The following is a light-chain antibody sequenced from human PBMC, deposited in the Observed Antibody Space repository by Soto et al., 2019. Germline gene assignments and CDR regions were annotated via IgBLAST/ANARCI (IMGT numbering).Light chain of an antibody. CDR1: QSVNSY. CDR3: QQRSNWPPVMYT. J-gene: IGKJ2*01. V-gene: IGKV3-11*01. Sequence: EIVLTQSPATLSLSPGERATLSCRASQSVNSYLAWYQQKPGQAPRLLIYDASNRATGIPARFSGSGSGTDFTLTISSLEPEDFAVYDCQQRSNWPPVMYTFGQGTKLEIK. CDR2: DAS.